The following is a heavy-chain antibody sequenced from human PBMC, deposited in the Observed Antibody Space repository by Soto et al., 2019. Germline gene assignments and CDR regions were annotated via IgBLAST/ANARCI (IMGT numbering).Heavy chain of an antibody. CDR3: ARGTVTGSEYNFYYYGMDV. J-gene: IGHJ6*02. Sequence: QVQLVQSGVEVKKPGSSVKVSCKASGGTLNSYAIDWVRQAPGQGLEWMGGIIPIFGNTYYAQRLQGRVKRTADESTRTAYMALSTLTSEDTAVYYCARGTVTGSEYNFYYYGMDVGGQGTTVIVSS. D-gene: IGHD1-1*01. V-gene: IGHV1-69*12. CDR2: IIPIFGNT. CDR1: GGTLNSYA.